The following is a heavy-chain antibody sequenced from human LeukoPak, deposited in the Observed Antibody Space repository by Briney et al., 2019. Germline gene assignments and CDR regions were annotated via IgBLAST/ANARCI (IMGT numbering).Heavy chain of an antibody. CDR2: IYTSGTT. D-gene: IGHD3-10*01. CDR3: AREKGGKLLWRRNWFDP. V-gene: IGHV4-4*07. J-gene: IGHJ5*02. Sequence: SETLSLTCTVSGGSFTTYYWSWIRQPAGKGLEWIGHIYTSGTTNYNPSLKSRVTMSVDTSKNQFSLKLSSVTAADTAVYYCAREKGGKLLWRRNWFDPWGQGTLVTVSS. CDR1: GGSFTTYY.